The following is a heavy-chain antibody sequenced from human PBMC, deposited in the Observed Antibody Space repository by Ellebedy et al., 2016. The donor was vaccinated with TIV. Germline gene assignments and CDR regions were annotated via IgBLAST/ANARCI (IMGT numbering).Heavy chain of an antibody. CDR3: ASESSNGHSYFAY. CDR2: IHPDNSDT. J-gene: IGHJ4*02. V-gene: IGHV5-51*01. Sequence: PGGSLRLSCKGSGYSFTDYWMGWVRQMPGKGLEWMAIIHPDNSDTRYSPSFPGQVTISADKSINTAYLQWNSLKASDTAIYYCASESSNGHSYFAYWGQGTLVTVSS. D-gene: IGHD3-22*01. CDR1: GYSFTDYW.